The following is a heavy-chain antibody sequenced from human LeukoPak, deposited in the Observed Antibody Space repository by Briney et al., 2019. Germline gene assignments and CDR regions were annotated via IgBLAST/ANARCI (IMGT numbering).Heavy chain of an antibody. CDR3: ARDTDHYFDY. CDR1: GYTFTGYY. J-gene: IGHJ4*02. Sequence: ASVKVSCKASGYTFTGYYMHWVRQAPGQGLEWMGWISPNSSGTNYAQKFQGRVTMTRDTSISTAYMELRSLRSDDTAVYYCARDTDHYFDYWGQGTLVTVSS. CDR2: ISPNSSGT. V-gene: IGHV1-2*02.